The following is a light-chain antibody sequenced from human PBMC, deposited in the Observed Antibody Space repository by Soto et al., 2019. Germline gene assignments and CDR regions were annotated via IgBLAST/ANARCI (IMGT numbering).Light chain of an antibody. J-gene: IGKJ2*01. CDR3: QHYVTSLTT. CDR1: QSVTSNH. Sequence: TLSETKRERVTLSCRASQSVTSNHLAWYQQKPGQAPRLLIFGASIRVTGIPDRFIGSGSGTDFTLTISRLEPEDFAVYYCQHYVTSLTTFG. CDR2: GAS. V-gene: IGKV3-20*01.